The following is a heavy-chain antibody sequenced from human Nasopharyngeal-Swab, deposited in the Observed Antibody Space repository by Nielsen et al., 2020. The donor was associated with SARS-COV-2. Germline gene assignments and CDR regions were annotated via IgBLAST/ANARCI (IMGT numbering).Heavy chain of an antibody. J-gene: IGHJ6*03. V-gene: IGHV3-11*06. Sequence: LSLTCAASGFTFSDYYMSWIRQAPGKGLEWVSYISSSSSYTNYADSVKGRFTISRDNAKNSLYLQMNSLRAEDTAVYYCATIPTVTTVYYYYYMDVWGKGTTVTVSS. CDR1: GFTFSDYY. CDR3: ATIPTVTTVYYYYYMDV. CDR2: ISSSSSYT. D-gene: IGHD4-17*01.